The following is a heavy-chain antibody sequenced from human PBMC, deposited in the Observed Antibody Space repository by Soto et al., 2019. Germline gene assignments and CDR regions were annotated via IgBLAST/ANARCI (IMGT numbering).Heavy chain of an antibody. J-gene: IGHJ6*02. Sequence: QVQLVESGGGLVKPGGSLRLSCAASGFTFSDYYMSWIRQAPGKGLEWVSYISSSSSYTNYADSVKGRFTISRDNAKNSLYLQMNSLRAEDTAVYYCARDPPRWGVALEWAHSNYYGMDVWGQGTTVTVSS. V-gene: IGHV3-11*06. D-gene: IGHD3-3*01. CDR1: GFTFSDYY. CDR2: ISSSSSYT. CDR3: ARDPPRWGVALEWAHSNYYGMDV.